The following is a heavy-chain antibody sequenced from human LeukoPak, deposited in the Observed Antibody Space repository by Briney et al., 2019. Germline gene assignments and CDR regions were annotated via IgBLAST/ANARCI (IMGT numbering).Heavy chain of an antibody. D-gene: IGHD3-22*01. CDR2: IYGGGST. V-gene: IGHV3-53*01. CDR3: ARETYYYDSSGYYYPNYFDY. J-gene: IGHJ4*02. Sequence: GGSLRLSCAASGFTVSSNYMSWVRQAPGKGLEWVSVIYGGGSTYYADTVKGRFTISRDNSKNTLYLQMNSLRAEDTAVYYCARETYYYDSSGYYYPNYFDYWGQGTLVTVSS. CDR1: GFTVSSNY.